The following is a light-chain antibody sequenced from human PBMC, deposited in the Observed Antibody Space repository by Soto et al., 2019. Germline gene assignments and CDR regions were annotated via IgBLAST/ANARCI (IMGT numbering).Light chain of an antibody. CDR2: DVT. CDR1: SSDIGRYNS. Sequence: QSVLTQPASVSGSPGQSITISCTGTSSDIGRYNSVSWYQHHPGKAPKLMIYDVTNRPSGVSNRFSGSKSGNTASLTISGLQAEDEADYYCSSYTSRSTLGVFGGGTKLTVL. J-gene: IGLJ2*01. CDR3: SSYTSRSTLGV. V-gene: IGLV2-14*03.